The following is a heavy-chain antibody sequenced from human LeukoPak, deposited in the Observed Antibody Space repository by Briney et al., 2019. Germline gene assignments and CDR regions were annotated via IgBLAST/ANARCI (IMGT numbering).Heavy chain of an antibody. CDR1: GYTFTSYY. V-gene: IGHV1-2*02. Sequence: GASVKVSCKASGYTFTSYYMHWVRRAPGQGLEWMGWINPNSGGTNYAQKFHGRVTMTRDTSISTAYMELSRLRSDDTAVYYCARGLVGQWLNNGGYYFDYWGQGTLVTVSS. D-gene: IGHD6-19*01. CDR2: INPNSGGT. CDR3: ARGLVGQWLNNGGYYFDY. J-gene: IGHJ4*02.